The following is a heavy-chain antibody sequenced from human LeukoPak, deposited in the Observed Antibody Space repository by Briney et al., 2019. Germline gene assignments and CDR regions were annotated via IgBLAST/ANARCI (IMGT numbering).Heavy chain of an antibody. CDR1: GGSISSYY. D-gene: IGHD6-13*01. V-gene: IGHV4-34*01. J-gene: IGHJ5*02. CDR2: INHTGTT. CDR3: ARKEGGQLANTRRWFDP. Sequence: PSETLSLTCTVSGGSISSYYWSWIRQPPGKGLEWIGEINHTGTTNYNPSLKSRVTISVDTSKNQFSLKLKSVTAADTAVYYCARKEGGQLANTRRWFDPWGQGTLVTVSS.